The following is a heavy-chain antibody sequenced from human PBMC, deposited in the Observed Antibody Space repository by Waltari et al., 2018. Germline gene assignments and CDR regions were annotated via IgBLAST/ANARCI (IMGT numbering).Heavy chain of an antibody. V-gene: IGHV4-61*09. CDR2: IYDSGVT. D-gene: IGHD3-10*01. Sequence: QGQLQESGPGMVKPAQTLSLTCSLSGDSISSGSHYWTWIRQPAGKRLEWLGHIYDSGVTNINPSLKSRLSMSVDTSKNQFSLKLASVTAADSALYYCARGELTTTKNAFDLWGQGTLVTVSS. CDR1: GDSISSGSHY. J-gene: IGHJ3*01. CDR3: ARGELTTTKNAFDL.